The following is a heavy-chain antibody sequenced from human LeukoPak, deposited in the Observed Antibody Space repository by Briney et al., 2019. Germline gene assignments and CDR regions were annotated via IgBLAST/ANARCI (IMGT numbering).Heavy chain of an antibody. CDR3: ARVPGEQQADY. J-gene: IGHJ4*02. CDR2: IIPILGIA. V-gene: IGHV1-69*04. D-gene: IGHD6-13*01. CDR1: GGTFSSYA. Sequence: VASVTVSCKASGGTFSSYAISWVRQAPGQGLEWMGRIIPILGIANYAQKFQGRVTITADKSTSTAYMELSSLRSEDTAVYYCARVPGEQQADYWGQGTLDTVSS.